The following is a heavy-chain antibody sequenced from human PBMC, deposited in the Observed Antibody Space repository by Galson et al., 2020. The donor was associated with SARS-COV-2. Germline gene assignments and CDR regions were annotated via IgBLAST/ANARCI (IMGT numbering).Heavy chain of an antibody. CDR1: GGSISSYY. CDR2: IYYSGST. Sequence: SETLSLTCTVSGGSISSYYWSWIRQPPGKGLEWIGYIYYSGSTNYNPSLKSRVTISVDTSKNQFSLKLSSVTAADTAVYYCARDDVTGFLDPWGQGTLVTVSS. D-gene: IGHD3-3*01. J-gene: IGHJ5*02. V-gene: IGHV4-59*01. CDR3: ARDDVTGFLDP.